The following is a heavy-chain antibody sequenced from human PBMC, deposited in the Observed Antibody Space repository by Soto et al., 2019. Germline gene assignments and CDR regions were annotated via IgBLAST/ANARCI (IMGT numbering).Heavy chain of an antibody. CDR2: ISCDGSNK. Sequence: PGGSLRLSCAASGFTFISYAMHWVRQAPGKGLEWVAVISCDGSNKYYADSVKGRFTISRDNSKNTLYLQMNSLRVEDTAVYYCAKKVPGSNPLDSWGQGA. J-gene: IGHJ4*02. V-gene: IGHV3-30-3*02. CDR3: AKKVPGSNPLDS. CDR1: GFTFISYA. D-gene: IGHD1-1*01.